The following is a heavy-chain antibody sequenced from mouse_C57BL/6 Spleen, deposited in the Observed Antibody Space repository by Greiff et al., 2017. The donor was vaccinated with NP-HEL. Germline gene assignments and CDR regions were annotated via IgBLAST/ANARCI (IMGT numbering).Heavy chain of an antibody. J-gene: IGHJ2*01. CDR1: GYTFTSYW. CDR2: IYPGSGST. V-gene: IGHV1-55*01. CDR3: GRWGIYYDYDNFDY. Sequence: VQLQQPGAELVKPGASVKMSCKASGYTFTSYWITWVKQRPGQGLEWIGDIYPGSGSTNYNEKFKSKATLTVDTSSSTAYMQLSSLTSEDSAVYYCGRWGIYYDYDNFDYWGQGTTLTVSS. D-gene: IGHD2-4*01.